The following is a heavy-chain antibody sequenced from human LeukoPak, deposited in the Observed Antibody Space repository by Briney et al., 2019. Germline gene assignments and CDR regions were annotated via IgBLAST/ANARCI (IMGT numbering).Heavy chain of an antibody. CDR2: FDPEDGET. CDR1: GYTLTELS. V-gene: IGHV1-24*01. CDR3: ARDGTMIVVVPHAFDI. J-gene: IGHJ3*02. D-gene: IGHD3-22*01. Sequence: GASVKVSCKVSGYTLTELSMHWVRQAPGKGLEWMGGFDPEDGETIYAQKFQGRVTMTTDTSTSTAYMELRSLRSDDTAVYYCARDGTMIVVVPHAFDIWGQGTMVTVSS.